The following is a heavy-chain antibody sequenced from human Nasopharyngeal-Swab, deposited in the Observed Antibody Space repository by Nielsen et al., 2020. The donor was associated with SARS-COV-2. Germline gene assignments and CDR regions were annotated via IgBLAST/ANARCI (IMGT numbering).Heavy chain of an antibody. V-gene: IGHV3-30*18. J-gene: IGHJ4*02. CDR3: AKDKKARGDSSSWTTDY. Sequence: WIRQPPGKGLEWVAVISYDGSNKYYAAPVKGRFIISRDNSKNTLYLQMNSLRAEDTAVYYCAKDKKARGDSSSWTTDYWGQGTLVTVSS. D-gene: IGHD6-13*01. CDR2: ISYDGSNK.